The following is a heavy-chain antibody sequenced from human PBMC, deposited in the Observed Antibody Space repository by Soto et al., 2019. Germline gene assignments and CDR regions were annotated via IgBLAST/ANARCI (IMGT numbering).Heavy chain of an antibody. CDR1: GAYVSAGY. D-gene: IGHD3-22*01. CDR3: AKSYYDTTGFAVDP. Sequence: PSETLSLTCTVAGAYVSAGYLSWIRQPTGKGLEWIGFMYFGGSFNYNPALTSRVSISVETSKNQFSMKVTSVTAADTAVYYCAKSYYDTTGFAVDPWGQGTLVTVSS. J-gene: IGHJ5*02. V-gene: IGHV4-59*02. CDR2: MYFGGSF.